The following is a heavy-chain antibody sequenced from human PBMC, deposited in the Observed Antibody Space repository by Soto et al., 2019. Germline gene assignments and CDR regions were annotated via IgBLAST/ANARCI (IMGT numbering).Heavy chain of an antibody. CDR1: GFTFSSYG. CDR3: AKAGGFYYYGMDV. Sequence: QVQLVESGGGVVQPGRSLRLSCAASGFTFSSYGMHWVRQAPGKGLEWVAVISYDGSNKYYADSVKGRFTISRDNSKNTLNLQMNSLRAEDTAVYYCAKAGGFYYYGMDVWGQGTTVTVSS. CDR2: ISYDGSNK. J-gene: IGHJ6*02. D-gene: IGHD5-12*01. V-gene: IGHV3-30*18.